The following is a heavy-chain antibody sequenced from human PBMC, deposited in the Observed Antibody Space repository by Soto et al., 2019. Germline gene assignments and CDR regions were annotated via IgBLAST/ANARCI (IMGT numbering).Heavy chain of an antibody. CDR1: GFTFSSYS. J-gene: IGHJ4*02. V-gene: IGHV3-21*01. D-gene: IGHD3-22*01. Sequence: EVQLVESGGGLVKPGGSLRLSCAASGFTFSSYSMNWVRHAPGKGLEWVSSISSSSSYIYYADSVKGRFTISRDNAKNSLYLQMNSLRAEDTDVYYCASDKPDSSCYYGPVDYWGQGTLVTVSS. CDR2: ISSSSSYI. CDR3: ASDKPDSSCYYGPVDY.